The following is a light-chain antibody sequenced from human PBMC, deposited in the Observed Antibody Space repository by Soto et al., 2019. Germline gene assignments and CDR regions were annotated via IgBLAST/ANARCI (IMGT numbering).Light chain of an antibody. CDR1: QSVSSN. J-gene: IGKJ1*01. V-gene: IGKV3-15*01. Sequence: EIVMTQSPATLSVSPGERATLSCRASQSVSSNLAWYQQKPGQAPRLLIYGASTRATGIPARFSGSGSGTEFTLTISSLQSEDFAVYYCQQYGSSRTFGQGTKVEMK. CDR3: QQYGSSRT. CDR2: GAS.